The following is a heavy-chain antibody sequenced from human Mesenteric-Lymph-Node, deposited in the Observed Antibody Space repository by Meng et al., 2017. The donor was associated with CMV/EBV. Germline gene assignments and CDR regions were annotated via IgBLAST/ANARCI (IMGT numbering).Heavy chain of an antibody. CDR1: GYSISSGYY. CDR2: IYHSGST. V-gene: IGHV4-38-2*02. J-gene: IGHJ4*02. Sequence: GSLRLSCTVSGYSISSGYYWGWIRQPPGKGLEWIGSIYHSGSTYYNPSLKSRVTISVDTSKNQFSLKLSSVTAADTAVYYCARVPPPGYYDSSGPSESGYWGQGTLVTVSS. CDR3: ARVPPPGYYDSSGPSESGY. D-gene: IGHD3-22*01.